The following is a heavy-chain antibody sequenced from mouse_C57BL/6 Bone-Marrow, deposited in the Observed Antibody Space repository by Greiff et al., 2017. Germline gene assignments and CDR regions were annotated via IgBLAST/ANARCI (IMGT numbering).Heavy chain of an antibody. J-gene: IGHJ3*01. V-gene: IGHV1-75*01. Sequence: VKLVESGPELVKPGASVKISCKASGYTFTDYYINWVKQRPGQGLAWIGWIFPGSGSTYYNEKFKGKATLTVDKSSSTAYMLLSSLTSEDSAVYFCARGGITGAWFAYWGQGTLVTVSA. CDR2: IFPGSGST. CDR1: GYTFTDYY. CDR3: ARGGITGAWFAY. D-gene: IGHD4-1*01.